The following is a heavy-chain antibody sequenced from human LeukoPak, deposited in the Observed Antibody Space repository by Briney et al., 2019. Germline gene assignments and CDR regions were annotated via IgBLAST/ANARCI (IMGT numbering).Heavy chain of an antibody. CDR2: ISISGTTI. CDR3: AREGLWGAARDAFDI. D-gene: IGHD6-6*01. Sequence: PGGSLRLSCSASGFTFSSYAMHWVRQAPGKGLEWVSYISISGTTIYYADSVKGRFTISRDNAKNSLYLQMNSLRVEDMAVYYCAREGLWGAARDAFDIWGQGTMVTVSS. V-gene: IGHV3-48*03. CDR1: GFTFSSYA. J-gene: IGHJ3*02.